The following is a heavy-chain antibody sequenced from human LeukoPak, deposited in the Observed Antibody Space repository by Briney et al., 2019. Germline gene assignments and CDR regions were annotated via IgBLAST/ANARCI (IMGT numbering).Heavy chain of an antibody. CDR2: ISGSGGST. Sequence: GGALRLSCAVSGCTFSSYAMSWVRQAPGKGLEWVSAISGSGGSTYYADSVKGRFTISRDNSKNTLYLQMNSPRAGDPAVDFCAQARSYITSWYWDYGGQETGVTLSS. V-gene: IGHV3-23*01. CDR1: GCTFSSYA. D-gene: IGHD6-13*01. J-gene: IGHJ4*02. CDR3: AQARSYITSWYWDY.